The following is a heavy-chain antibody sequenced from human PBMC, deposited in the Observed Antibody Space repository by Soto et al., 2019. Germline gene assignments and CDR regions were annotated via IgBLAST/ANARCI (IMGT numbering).Heavy chain of an antibody. J-gene: IGHJ5*01. CDR2: IYKSATT. CDR1: GESISSVDYF. CDR3: ARGRYCLTGRCFPNWFDS. Sequence: SETMSLTCAVSGESISSVDYFWAWIRQPPGQALEYIGYIYKSATTYYNPSFESRVAISLDTSKSQFSLNVTSVTAADTAVYFCARGRYCLTGRCFPNWFDSWGQGTLVTVSS. V-gene: IGHV4-30-4*01. D-gene: IGHD2-15*01.